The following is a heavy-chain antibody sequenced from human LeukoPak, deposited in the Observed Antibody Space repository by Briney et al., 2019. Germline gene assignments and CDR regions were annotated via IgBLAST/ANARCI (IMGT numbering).Heavy chain of an antibody. V-gene: IGHV3-23*01. Sequence: GGSLRLSCAASGFTFSSYAMSWVRQAPGKGLEWVSAISGSGGSTYYADSVKGRFTISRDNSKNTLYLQMNSLRAEDTAVYYCAKVKAEGELLPFDYWAREPWSPSPQ. CDR2: ISGSGGST. D-gene: IGHD1-26*01. J-gene: IGHJ4*02. CDR1: GFTFSSYA. CDR3: AKVKAEGELLPFDY.